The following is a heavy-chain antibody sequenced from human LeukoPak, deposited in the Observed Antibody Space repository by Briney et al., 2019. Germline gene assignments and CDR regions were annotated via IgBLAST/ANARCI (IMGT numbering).Heavy chain of an antibody. Sequence: GASLMISCNCSGYIFTSYWIAWVRNMPGKGLEWMGIIYPGDSNTRYSPSFQGQVTISADKSISTAYLQWSSLKASDTAMYYCASNIAARGQYYMDVWGKGTTVTVSS. CDR1: GYIFTSYW. D-gene: IGHD6-6*01. CDR3: ASNIAARGQYYMDV. CDR2: IYPGDSNT. V-gene: IGHV5-51*01. J-gene: IGHJ6*03.